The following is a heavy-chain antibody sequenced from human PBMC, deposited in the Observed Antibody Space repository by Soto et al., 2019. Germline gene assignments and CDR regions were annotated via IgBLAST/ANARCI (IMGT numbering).Heavy chain of an antibody. V-gene: IGHV3-21*01. Sequence: GGSLRLSCAASGFTFSNYAMSWVRQAPGKGLEWVSSISSSSSYIYYADSVKGRFTISRDNAKNSLYLQMNSLRAEDTAVYYCARDTVTTKYYFDYWGQGTLVTVSS. CDR2: ISSSSSYI. CDR1: GFTFSNYA. D-gene: IGHD4-17*01. CDR3: ARDTVTTKYYFDY. J-gene: IGHJ4*02.